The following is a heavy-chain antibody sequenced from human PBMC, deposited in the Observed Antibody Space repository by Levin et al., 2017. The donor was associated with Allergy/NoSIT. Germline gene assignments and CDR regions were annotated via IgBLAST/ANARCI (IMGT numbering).Heavy chain of an antibody. Sequence: GESLKISCKVSGYSFNNYWIGWVRQMPGKGLEWMGIIYPEDSDTRYSPSFQGQVTISADKSISTAYLQWNSLKASDTAMYYCARYTSAYERVFGYWGQGTLVTVSS. CDR2: IYPEDSDT. CDR1: GYSFNNYW. V-gene: IGHV5-51*01. CDR3: ARYTSAYERVFGY. J-gene: IGHJ4*02. D-gene: IGHD3-22*01.